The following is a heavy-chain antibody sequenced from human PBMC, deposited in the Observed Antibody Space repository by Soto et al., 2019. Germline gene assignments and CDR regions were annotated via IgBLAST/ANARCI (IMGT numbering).Heavy chain of an antibody. Sequence: QVQLVQSGAEVKKPGSSVKVSCKASGGTFSSYTISWVRQAPGQGLEWMGRIIPILGIANYAQKFQGRVTITADKSTSTAYMELSSPRSEDTAVYYCARDPPDQLLLFDYWGQGTLVTVSS. CDR2: IIPILGIA. CDR1: GGTFSSYT. CDR3: ARDPPDQLLLFDY. V-gene: IGHV1-69*08. D-gene: IGHD2-2*01. J-gene: IGHJ4*02.